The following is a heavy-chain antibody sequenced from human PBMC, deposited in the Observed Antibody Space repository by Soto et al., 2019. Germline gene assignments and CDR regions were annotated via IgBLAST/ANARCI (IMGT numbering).Heavy chain of an antibody. Sequence: QVQLVESGGGVVQPGMSLRLSCAASGFIFSSNGMHWVRQAPGKGLEWVAVIWFDGSNKYYADSVKGRFTISRDNSKNPLYLQMKILRAEDTAVYYCAREWEHGWYFDLWGRGTLVTVSS. D-gene: IGHD1-1*01. V-gene: IGHV3-33*01. CDR1: GFIFSSNG. J-gene: IGHJ2*01. CDR2: IWFDGSNK. CDR3: AREWEHGWYFDL.